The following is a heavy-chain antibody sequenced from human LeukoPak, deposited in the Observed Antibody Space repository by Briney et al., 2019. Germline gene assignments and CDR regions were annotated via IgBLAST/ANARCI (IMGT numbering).Heavy chain of an antibody. CDR2: IYSGGST. V-gene: IGHV3-66*01. J-gene: IGHJ6*02. Sequence: GGSLRLSCAASGFTVSSNYMSWVRQAPGKGLEWVSVIYSGGSTYYADSVKDRFTISRDNSKNTLYLQMNSLRAEDTAVYYCARDPDYYYGMDVWGQGTTVTVSS. CDR3: ARDPDYYYGMDV. CDR1: GFTVSSNY.